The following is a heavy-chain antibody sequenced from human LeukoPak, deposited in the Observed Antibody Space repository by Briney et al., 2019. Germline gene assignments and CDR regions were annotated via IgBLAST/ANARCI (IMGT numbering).Heavy chain of an antibody. CDR1: GGSISSYY. D-gene: IGHD5-18*01. J-gene: IGHJ4*02. CDR2: INHSGST. Sequence: PSETLSLTCTVSGGSISSYYWSWIRQPPGKGLEWIGEINHSGSTNYNPSLKSRVTISVDTSKNQFSLKLSSVTAADTAVYYCARVPGYSYGYYSVGYFDYWGQGTLVTVSS. CDR3: ARVPGYSYGYYSVGYFDY. V-gene: IGHV4-34*01.